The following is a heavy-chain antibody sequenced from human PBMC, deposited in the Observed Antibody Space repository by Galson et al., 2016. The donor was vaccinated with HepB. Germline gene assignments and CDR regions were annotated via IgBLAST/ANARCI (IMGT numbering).Heavy chain of an antibody. CDR3: TKGIHYGPTWVVAFDY. J-gene: IGHJ4*02. D-gene: IGHD2-15*01. V-gene: IGHV3-9*01. Sequence: SLRLSCAASGFNFDDSAMYWVRQVSGKGLEWVSGITWNSNNIQYADSVKGRFTISRDNAKNSLYLQMNSLRPDDTAFYYCTKGIHYGPTWVVAFDYWGQGAMVTVSA. CDR2: ITWNSNNI. CDR1: GFNFDDSA.